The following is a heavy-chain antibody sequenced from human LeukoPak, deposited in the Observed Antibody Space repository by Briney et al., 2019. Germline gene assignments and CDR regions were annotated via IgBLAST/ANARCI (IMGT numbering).Heavy chain of an antibody. J-gene: IGHJ5*02. Sequence: PSETLSLTCTVSGGSISSSRYSWGWIRQPPGKGLEWIGNIFYSGTTYYNPSLKSRVTISVDTSKNQFSLKLSSVTAADTAVYYCARASCGSCPFDPWGQGTLVTVSS. CDR2: IFYSGTT. CDR3: ARASCGSCPFDP. CDR1: GGSISSSRYS. V-gene: IGHV4-39*01. D-gene: IGHD2-15*01.